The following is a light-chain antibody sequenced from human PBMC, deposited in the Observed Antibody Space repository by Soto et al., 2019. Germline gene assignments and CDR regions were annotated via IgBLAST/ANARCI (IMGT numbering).Light chain of an antibody. CDR3: SSYTSSSTYV. J-gene: IGLJ1*01. V-gene: IGLV2-14*01. Sequence: QSVLAQPASVSGSPGQSITISCTGTSSDVGGYNYVSWYQQHPGKAPKLMIYEVSNRPSGVSNRFSGSKSGNTASLTISGLQAEAEADYYCSSYTSSSTYVSGTGTKVTVL. CDR1: SSDVGGYNY. CDR2: EVS.